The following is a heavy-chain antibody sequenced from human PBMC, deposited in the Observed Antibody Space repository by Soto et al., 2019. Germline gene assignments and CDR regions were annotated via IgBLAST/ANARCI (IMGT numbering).Heavy chain of an antibody. CDR3: AREITAYWYFDL. Sequence: QVQLVQSGAEVKKPGASVKVSSKATGYTFTSYDINWVRQATGEGLEWMGWMNPNSGNTGYAQKFQGRVTMTRNTSISTAYMELSSLRSEDTAVYYCAREITAYWYFDLWGRGTLVTVSS. CDR2: MNPNSGNT. J-gene: IGHJ2*01. V-gene: IGHV1-8*01. CDR1: GYTFTSYD. D-gene: IGHD3-16*01.